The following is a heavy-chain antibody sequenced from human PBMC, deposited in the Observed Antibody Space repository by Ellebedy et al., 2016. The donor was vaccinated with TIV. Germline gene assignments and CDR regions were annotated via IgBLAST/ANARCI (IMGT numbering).Heavy chain of an antibody. CDR3: VKADRYYEILTGFLDY. CDR2: IDNIGGKT. J-gene: IGHJ4*02. CDR1: GFTFTNYA. V-gene: IGHV3-64D*06. D-gene: IGHD3-9*01. Sequence: GGSLRLSXLASGFTFTNYATHWVRQAPGKGLEYVSGIDNIGGKTYYADSVKGRFSISRDNSKYTLYLQMNSLRAEDTAVYYCVKADRYYEILTGFLDYWGQGTLVTVSS.